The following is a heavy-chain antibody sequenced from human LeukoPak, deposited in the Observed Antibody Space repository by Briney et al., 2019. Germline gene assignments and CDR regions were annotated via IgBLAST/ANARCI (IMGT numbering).Heavy chain of an antibody. CDR1: GFTFSSYA. D-gene: IGHD3-22*01. V-gene: IGHV3-23*01. Sequence: GGSLRLSCAASGFTFSSYAMTWVRQAPGKGLEWVSAISGSGASTYYADSVKGRFTISRDNSKNTLYLQMNSLRAEDTAVYYCAKDSSIVVVRNWFDPWGQGTLVTVSS. CDR3: AKDSSIVVVRNWFDP. CDR2: ISGSGAST. J-gene: IGHJ5*02.